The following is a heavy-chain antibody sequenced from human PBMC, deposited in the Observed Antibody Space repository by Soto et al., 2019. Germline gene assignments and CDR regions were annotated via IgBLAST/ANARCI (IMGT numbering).Heavy chain of an antibody. CDR3: ARETVVTPFFDY. CDR2: ISYDGSNK. Sequence: QVQLVESGGGVVQPGRSLRLSCAASGFTFSSYVMHWVRQAPGKGLEWVAVISYDGSNKYYADSVKGRFTISRDNSKNTLYLQMNSLRAEDTAVYYCARETVVTPFFDYWGQGTLVTVSS. V-gene: IGHV3-30-3*01. CDR1: GFTFSSYV. J-gene: IGHJ4*02. D-gene: IGHD2-21*02.